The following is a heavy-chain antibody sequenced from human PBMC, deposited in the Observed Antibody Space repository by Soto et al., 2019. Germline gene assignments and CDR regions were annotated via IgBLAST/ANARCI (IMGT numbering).Heavy chain of an antibody. Sequence: GSLRLSCTASVFTFGEYAMSWFRQAPGKGLEWVGFIRSKAYGGTTEYAASVKGRFTISRDDSKSIAYLQMNSLKTEDTAVYYCTRDPHSSGYYNYWGQGTLVTVSS. J-gene: IGHJ4*02. D-gene: IGHD3-22*01. CDR1: VFTFGEYA. CDR3: TRDPHSSGYYNY. V-gene: IGHV3-49*03. CDR2: IRSKAYGGTT.